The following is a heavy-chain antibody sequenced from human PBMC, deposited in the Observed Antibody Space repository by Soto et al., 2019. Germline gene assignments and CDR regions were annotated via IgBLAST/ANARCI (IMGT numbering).Heavy chain of an antibody. D-gene: IGHD7-27*01. CDR3: VKRGRNWGAFDF. CDR2: IGGTDGDSDGVS. V-gene: IGHV3-23*01. CDR1: GFILNNYA. Sequence: VQLLESGGDLVQPGGSLRLSCVASGFILNNYAMSWVRQAPGKGLEWVSTIGGTDGDSDGVSWYEDCVKGQFTISRDISANTLFLHMDNFRAEDSALYYCVKRGRNWGAFDFWGQGTKVVVSS. J-gene: IGHJ3*01.